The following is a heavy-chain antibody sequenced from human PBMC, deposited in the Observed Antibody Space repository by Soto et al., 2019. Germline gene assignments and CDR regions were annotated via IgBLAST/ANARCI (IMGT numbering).Heavy chain of an antibody. CDR3: AREYSLAVLAPGY. D-gene: IGHD2-8*02. V-gene: IGHV3-30*03. CDR1: GFTFSSYG. J-gene: IGHJ4*02. CDR2: ISYDGSNK. Sequence: PGGSLRLSCAASGFTFSSYGMHWVRQAPGKGLEWVAVISYDGSNKYYADSLKGRFSISRDNSKNTLYLQMSTLRHEDTAVYYCAREYSLAVLAPGYWGQGTLVTVSS.